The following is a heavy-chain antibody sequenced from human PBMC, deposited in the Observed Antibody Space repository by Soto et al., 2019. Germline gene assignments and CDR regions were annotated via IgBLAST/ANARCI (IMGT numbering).Heavy chain of an antibody. CDR2: IIPMGDIA. J-gene: IGHJ4*02. Sequence: QVQLVQSGAEVKKPGSSVKVSCKASGGSFSSYIFNWVRQAPGQGLEWMGRIIPMGDIANYAQKSQGRVTITADKSTTTAYVEVSGLASEDTAVYYCAREGPQSRLEYWGQGTLVTVSS. V-gene: IGHV1-69*08. CDR1: GGSFSSYI. CDR3: AREGPQSRLEY.